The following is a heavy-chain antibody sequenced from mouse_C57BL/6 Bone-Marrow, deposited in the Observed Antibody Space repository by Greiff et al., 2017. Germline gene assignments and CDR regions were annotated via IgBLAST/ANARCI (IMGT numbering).Heavy chain of an antibody. CDR1: GYTFTSYW. CDR2: INPSSGYT. CDR3: GRGRGSSRFDY. J-gene: IGHJ2*01. D-gene: IGHD1-1*01. Sequence: QVQLKESGAELAKPGASVKLSCKASGYTFTSYWMHWVKQRPGQGLEWIGYINPSSGYTKYNQKFKDKATLTADKSSSTAYMQLSSLTYEDSAVYCGGRGRGSSRFDYWGQGTTLTVSS. V-gene: IGHV1-7*01.